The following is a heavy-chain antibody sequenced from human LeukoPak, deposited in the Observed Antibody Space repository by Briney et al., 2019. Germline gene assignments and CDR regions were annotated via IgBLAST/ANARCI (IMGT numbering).Heavy chain of an antibody. J-gene: IGHJ4*02. CDR1: GFTFSSYA. D-gene: IGHD1-7*01. V-gene: IGHV3-23*01. CDR2: ISGSGGST. Sequence: RTGGSLRLSCAASGFTFSSYAMSWVRQAPGKGLEWVSAISGSGGSTYYADSVKGRFTISRDNSKNTLYLQMNSLRAEDTAVYYCAKAPSARTTSRNPLYYFDYWGQGTLVTVSS. CDR3: AKAPSARTTSRNPLYYFDY.